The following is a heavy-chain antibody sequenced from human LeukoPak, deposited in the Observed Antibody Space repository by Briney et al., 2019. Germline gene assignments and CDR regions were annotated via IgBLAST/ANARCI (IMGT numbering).Heavy chain of an antibody. Sequence: ASVKVSCKASGYTFTSYGTSWVRQAPGQGLEWMGWISAYNNNTNYAQNLQGRVTMTTDTSTNTAYMELKSLRYDDTAVYYCARDPGFLITGTYLDYWGQGTLVAVSS. CDR3: ARDPGFLITGTYLDY. CDR2: ISAYNNNT. V-gene: IGHV1-18*01. D-gene: IGHD1-20*01. CDR1: GYTFTSYG. J-gene: IGHJ4*02.